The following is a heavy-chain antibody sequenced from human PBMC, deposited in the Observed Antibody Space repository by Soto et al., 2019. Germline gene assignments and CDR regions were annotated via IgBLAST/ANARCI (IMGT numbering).Heavy chain of an antibody. CDR1: GGSVSSGNYY. Sequence: PSETLSLTCTVSGGSVSSGNYYWSWIRQPPGKGLEWIGYFYYTGSTNYNPSLKSRVTISIDASKNQFSLRLSSVTAADTAVYYCARSMHYSDGSNYSPFDYWCQGTLVTVSS. D-gene: IGHD3-22*01. CDR3: ARSMHYSDGSNYSPFDY. V-gene: IGHV4-61*01. J-gene: IGHJ4*02. CDR2: FYYTGST.